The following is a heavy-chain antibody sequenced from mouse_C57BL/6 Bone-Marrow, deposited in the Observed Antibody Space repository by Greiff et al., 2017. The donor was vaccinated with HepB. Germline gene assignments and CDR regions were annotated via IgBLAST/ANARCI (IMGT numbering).Heavy chain of an antibody. CDR2: IHPNSGST. Sequence: QVQLKQPGAELVKPGASVKLSCKASGYTFTSYWMHWVKQRPGQGLEWIGMIHPNSGSTNYNEKFKSKATLTVDKSSSTAYMQLNSLTSEDSAVYYCARPGSSYWYFDVWGTGTTVTVSS. V-gene: IGHV1-64*01. J-gene: IGHJ1*03. D-gene: IGHD1-1*01. CDR1: GYTFTSYW. CDR3: ARPGSSYWYFDV.